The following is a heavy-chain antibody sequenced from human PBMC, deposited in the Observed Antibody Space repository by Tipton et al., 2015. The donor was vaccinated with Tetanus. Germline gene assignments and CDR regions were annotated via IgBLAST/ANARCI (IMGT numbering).Heavy chain of an antibody. CDR3: ARRRTNTNLFFWFDL. Sequence: QLVQSGAEVKKPGESLKISCKGSGYSFSSYYIAWVRLMPGKGLEWMGIIHPGDSNIKYNPSFQGRVTVSADTSINTAHLQWSSLKASDTAIYYCARRRTNTNLFFWFDLWGQGTLVTVS. CDR2: IHPGDSNI. V-gene: IGHV5-51*01. CDR1: GYSFSSYY. J-gene: IGHJ5*02. D-gene: IGHD1/OR15-1a*01.